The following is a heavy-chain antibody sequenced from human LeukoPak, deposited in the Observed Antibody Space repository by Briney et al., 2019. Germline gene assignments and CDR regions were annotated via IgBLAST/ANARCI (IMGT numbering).Heavy chain of an antibody. Sequence: SETLSLTCTVSGASISSYYWSWIRQPPGKGLEWIGYLYNTRNTYYNPSLKSRVTISVDTSKNQFSLKVSSVTAADTAVYYCAREKNGNEPFDYWGQGTLVTVSS. D-gene: IGHD4-23*01. V-gene: IGHV4-59*01. CDR1: GASISSYY. CDR3: AREKNGNEPFDY. CDR2: LYNTRNT. J-gene: IGHJ4*02.